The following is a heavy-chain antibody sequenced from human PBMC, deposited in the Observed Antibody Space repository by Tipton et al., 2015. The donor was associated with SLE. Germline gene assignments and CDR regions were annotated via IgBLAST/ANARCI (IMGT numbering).Heavy chain of an antibody. CDR2: ISYSENT. J-gene: IGHJ4*02. D-gene: IGHD6-19*01. V-gene: IGHV4-39*01. CDR1: GGSIRTTAYS. CDR3: ARPGVAGNVNDY. Sequence: TLSLTCTVSGGSIRTTAYSWAWIRQPPGKGLEWIGTISYSENTYYNPSLKSRVTISVDTSKNQFSLRLNSVTAADTAVYYCARPGVAGNVNDYWGQGTLVTVSS.